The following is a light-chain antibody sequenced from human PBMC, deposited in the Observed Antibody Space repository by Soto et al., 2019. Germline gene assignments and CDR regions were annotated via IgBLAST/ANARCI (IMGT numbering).Light chain of an antibody. Sequence: QSVLTQPPSVSGSPGQSVTISCTGTSSDVGSYNRVSWYQQPPGTAPKLMIYEVSNRPSGVPDRFSWSKSGNTASLTISGLQAEDEADYYCSLYTSSSTLVFGGGTKLTVL. J-gene: IGLJ2*01. CDR1: SSDVGSYNR. V-gene: IGLV2-18*01. CDR2: EVS. CDR3: SLYTSSSTLV.